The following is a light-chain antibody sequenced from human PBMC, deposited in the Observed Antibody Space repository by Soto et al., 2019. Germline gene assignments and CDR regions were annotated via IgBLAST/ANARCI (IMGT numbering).Light chain of an antibody. J-gene: IGLJ3*02. V-gene: IGLV2-23*01. CDR3: CSYAGSRV. CDR2: EGS. CDR1: RSDVGSYNL. Sequence: QSALTQPASVSGSPGQSITISCTGTRSDVGSYNLVSGYQQHPGKAPKLMIYEGSKRPSGVSNRFSGSKSGNTASLTISGLQAEDEADYYCCSYAGSRVFGGGTQLTVL.